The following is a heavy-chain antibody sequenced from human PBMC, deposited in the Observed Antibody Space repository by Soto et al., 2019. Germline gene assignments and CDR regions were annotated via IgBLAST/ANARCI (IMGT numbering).Heavy chain of an antibody. Sequence: ASVKVSCKVSGYTLTDVSMQWVLQAPGKGLEWMGGFDPEDGKAIYAQNFQGRVTVTEDTSADTAYMELTSLRSEDTAMYYCTTTWGTSWFDPWGKGTLITVSS. CDR1: GYTLTDVS. CDR2: FDPEDGKA. J-gene: IGHJ5*02. CDR3: TTTWGTSWFDP. D-gene: IGHD1-26*01. V-gene: IGHV1-24*01.